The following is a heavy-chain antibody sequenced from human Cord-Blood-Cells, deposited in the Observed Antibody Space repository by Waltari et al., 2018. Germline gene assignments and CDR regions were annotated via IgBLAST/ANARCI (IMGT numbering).Heavy chain of an antibody. CDR2: IIPICGTA. Sequence: QVQLVQSGAEVKKPGSSVKVSCKASGGTLRRYATSWVGQAPGQGLEWMGGIIPICGTANYAQKFQGRVTITADKSTSTAYMELSSLRSEDTAVYYCARDRDFWSGYYDAFDIWGQGTMVTVSS. CDR1: GGTLRRYA. J-gene: IGHJ3*02. D-gene: IGHD3-3*01. CDR3: ARDRDFWSGYYDAFDI. V-gene: IGHV1-69*06.